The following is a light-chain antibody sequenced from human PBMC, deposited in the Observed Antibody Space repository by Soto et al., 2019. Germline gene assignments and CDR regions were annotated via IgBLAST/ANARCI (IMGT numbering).Light chain of an antibody. CDR3: QQYGGSPPGT. CDR2: GSA. V-gene: IGKV3-20*01. Sequence: EIVLTQSPGTLSLSPGEIDTLSCRARPIVSGGVLAWYQEKPGQGPGLLIYGSAGRAAGIPDRISGSRAGTDVTLTISRLVPEDLAVYYCQQYGGSPPGTFSGGTKV. CDR1: PIVSGGV. J-gene: IGKJ4*01.